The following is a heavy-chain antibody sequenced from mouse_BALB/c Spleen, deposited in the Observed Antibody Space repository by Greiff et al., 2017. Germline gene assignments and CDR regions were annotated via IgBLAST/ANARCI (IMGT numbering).Heavy chain of an antibody. J-gene: IGHJ1*01. CDR3: ARHEDPYWYFDV. Sequence: EVQRVESGGGLVKPGGSLKLSCAASGFTFSSYTMSWVRQTPEKRLEWVATISSGGSYTYYPDSVKGRFTISRDNAKNTLYLQMSSLKSEDTAMYYCARHEDPYWYFDVWGAGTTVTVSS. CDR2: ISSGGSYT. CDR1: GFTFSSYT. V-gene: IGHV5-6-4*01.